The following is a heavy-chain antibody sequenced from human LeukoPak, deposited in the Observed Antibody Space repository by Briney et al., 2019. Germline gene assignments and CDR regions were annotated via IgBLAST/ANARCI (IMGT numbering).Heavy chain of an antibody. V-gene: IGHV1-2*02. D-gene: IGHD5-24*01. CDR3: ARDQQPRWLIGSYYFDY. Sequence: ASVNVSCKASGYTFTGYYMHWVRQAPGQGLEWMGWINPNSGGTNYAQKFQGRVTMTRDTSISTAYMELSRLRSDDTAVYYCARDQQPRWLIGSYYFDYWGQGTLVTVSS. CDR1: GYTFTGYY. CDR2: INPNSGGT. J-gene: IGHJ4*02.